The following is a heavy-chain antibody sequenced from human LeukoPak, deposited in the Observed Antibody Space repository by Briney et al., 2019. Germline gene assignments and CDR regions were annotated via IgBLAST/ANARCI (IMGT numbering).Heavy chain of an antibody. CDR2: GDYSGST. V-gene: IGHV4-59*01. CDR3: ARLALGYCSGGTCPYYFDH. D-gene: IGHD2-15*01. Sequence: PSETLSLTCTVSGGSISNYYWSWIRQPPGKGLEWIAYGDYSGSTRYNPSLESRVTISVDTSKNRFSLKLTSVTAADSAVYYCARLALGYCSGGTCPYYFDHWGQGTLVTVSS. CDR1: GGSISNYY. J-gene: IGHJ4*02.